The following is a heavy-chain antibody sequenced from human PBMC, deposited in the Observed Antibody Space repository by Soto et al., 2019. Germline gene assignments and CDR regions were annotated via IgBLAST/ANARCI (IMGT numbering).Heavy chain of an antibody. Sequence: SETLSLTCTVSGGSISSGDYYWSWIRQPPGKGLEWIGYIYYSGSTYYNPSLKSRVTISVDTSKNQFSLKLSSVTAADTAVYYCARNYDSSGYYLWYYFDYWGQGTLVTVSS. CDR2: IYYSGST. CDR3: ARNYDSSGYYLWYYFDY. CDR1: GGSISSGDYY. J-gene: IGHJ4*02. D-gene: IGHD3-22*01. V-gene: IGHV4-30-4*01.